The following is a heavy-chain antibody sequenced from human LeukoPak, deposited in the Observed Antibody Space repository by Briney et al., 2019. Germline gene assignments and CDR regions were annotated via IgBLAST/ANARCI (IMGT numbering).Heavy chain of an antibody. V-gene: IGHV3-48*01. CDR1: GFTFNSHS. D-gene: IGHD3-10*01. J-gene: IGHJ4*02. CDR3: AKGVVRGVLNFDY. CDR2: ISSSGSTK. Sequence: PGGSLRLSCATSGFTFNSHSMNWVRQAPGKGLEWVSYISSSGSTKYYADSVKGRFTISRDNARNSLYLQMNSLRAEDTAVYYCAKGVVRGVLNFDYWGQGTLVTVSS.